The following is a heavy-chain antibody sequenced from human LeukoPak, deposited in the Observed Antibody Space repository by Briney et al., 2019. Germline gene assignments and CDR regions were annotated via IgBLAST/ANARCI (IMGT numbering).Heavy chain of an antibody. V-gene: IGHV4-59*08. Sequence: SETLSLTCTVSGGSISSYYWNWIRQPPGKGLEWIGYIYYSGSTNYNPSLKSRVTISVDTPKNQFSLKLSSVTAADTAVYYCATGGYNSGWYTGSFDYWGQGTQVTVSS. CDR2: IYYSGST. D-gene: IGHD6-19*01. CDR1: GGSISSYY. J-gene: IGHJ4*02. CDR3: ATGGYNSGWYTGSFDY.